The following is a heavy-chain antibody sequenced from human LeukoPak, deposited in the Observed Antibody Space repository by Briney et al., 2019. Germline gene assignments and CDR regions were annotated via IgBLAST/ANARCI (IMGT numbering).Heavy chain of an antibody. CDR3: ARGGVPAANSRRYYFDC. J-gene: IGHJ4*02. D-gene: IGHD2-2*01. CDR1: GGSFSGYY. V-gene: IGHV4-34*01. CDR2: INHSGST. Sequence: SETLSLTCAVYGGSFSGYYWSWIRQPPGKGLEWIGEINHSGSTNYNPSLKSRVTISVDTSKNQFSLKLSSVTAADTAVYYCARGGVPAANSRRYYFDCWGQGTLVTVSS.